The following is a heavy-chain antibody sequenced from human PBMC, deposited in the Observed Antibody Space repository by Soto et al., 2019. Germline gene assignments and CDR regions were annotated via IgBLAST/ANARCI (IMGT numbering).Heavy chain of an antibody. D-gene: IGHD2-2*01. CDR1: GFTFSSYA. Sequence: GGSLRLSCAASGFTFSSYAMSWVRQAPGKGLEWISGIGGSGASTYYADSVKGRFTISRDNSKNTLYLQMNSLRAEDTAVYYCAKELYCSSTSCYGRKADYWGQGTLVTVSS. J-gene: IGHJ4*02. V-gene: IGHV3-23*01. CDR3: AKELYCSSTSCYGRKADY. CDR2: IGGSGAST.